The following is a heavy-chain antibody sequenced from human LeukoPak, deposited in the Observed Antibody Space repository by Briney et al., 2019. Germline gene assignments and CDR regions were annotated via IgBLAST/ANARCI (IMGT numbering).Heavy chain of an antibody. CDR2: IYYSGST. J-gene: IGHJ6*02. D-gene: IGHD4-23*01. CDR1: GGSISSYY. Sequence: SQTLSLTCTVSGGSISSYYWSWIRQPPGKGLEWIGYIYYSGSTNYNPSLKSRVTISVDTSKNQFSLKLSSVTAADTAVYYCARHNYGGNSHYYYGMDVWGQGTTVTVSS. V-gene: IGHV4-59*08. CDR3: ARHNYGGNSHYYYGMDV.